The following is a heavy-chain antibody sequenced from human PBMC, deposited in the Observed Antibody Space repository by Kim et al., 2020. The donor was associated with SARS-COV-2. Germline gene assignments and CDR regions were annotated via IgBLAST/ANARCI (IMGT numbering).Heavy chain of an antibody. J-gene: IGHJ3*02. CDR1: GYTFTRYD. CDR2: MSGDNGNR. CDR3: TRDRPSTAFDI. V-gene: IGHV1-3*01. Sequence: ASVKVSCKASGYTFTRYDIHWVRQAPGQGLEWMGWMSGDNGNRKSSQKFQGRVTFTSDSSASTAYMELTGLISEDTAVYYCTRDRPSTAFDIWGQGTMVTVSS.